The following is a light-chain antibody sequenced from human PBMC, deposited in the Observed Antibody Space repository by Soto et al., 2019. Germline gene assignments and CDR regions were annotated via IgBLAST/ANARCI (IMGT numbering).Light chain of an antibody. J-gene: IGKJ5*01. Sequence: EIILTQSPATLSLSPGERATLSCGASQRVSSSYVAWYQHRPGLAPRLLIHDASSRARGIPDRFSGTKSGTDLTLTIRRLEPEDAAVYYCQQYGSSPITFGQGTRLEIK. V-gene: IGKV3D-20*01. CDR2: DAS. CDR1: QRVSSSY. CDR3: QQYGSSPIT.